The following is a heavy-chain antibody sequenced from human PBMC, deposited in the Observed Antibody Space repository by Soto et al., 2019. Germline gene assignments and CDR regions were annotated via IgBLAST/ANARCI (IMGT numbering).Heavy chain of an antibody. Sequence: PGGSLRLSCAASGFTFSSYAMHWVRQAPGKGLEYVSAISSNGGSTYYANSVKGRFTISRDNSKNTLYLQMGSLRAEDMAVYYCARDLFPYSSYNYYYMDVWGKGTTVTVSS. V-gene: IGHV3-64*01. CDR1: GFTFSSYA. CDR2: ISSNGGST. D-gene: IGHD4-4*01. J-gene: IGHJ6*03. CDR3: ARDLFPYSSYNYYYMDV.